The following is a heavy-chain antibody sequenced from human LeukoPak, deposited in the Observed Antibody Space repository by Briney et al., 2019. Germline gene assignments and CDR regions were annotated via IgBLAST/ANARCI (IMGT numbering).Heavy chain of an antibody. Sequence: GASVKVSCKASGGTFSSYAISWVRQAPGQGLEWMGGIIPIFGTANYAQKFQGRVTITADESTSTAYMELSSLRSEDTAVYYCARDRSSESGNLDYWGQGTLVTVSS. D-gene: IGHD4-23*01. V-gene: IGHV1-69*13. CDR3: ARDRSSESGNLDY. CDR1: GGTFSSYA. J-gene: IGHJ4*02. CDR2: IIPIFGTA.